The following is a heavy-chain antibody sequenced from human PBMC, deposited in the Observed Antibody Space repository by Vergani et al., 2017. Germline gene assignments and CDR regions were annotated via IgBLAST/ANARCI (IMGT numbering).Heavy chain of an antibody. CDR2: INAGNGNT. D-gene: IGHD4-17*01. J-gene: IGHJ6*03. Sequence: QVQLVQSGAEVKKPGASVKVSCKASGYTFTSYAMHWVRQAPGQRLEWMGWINAGNGNTKYSQQFQGRVTITRDTSASTAYMEQSSLSSEATPVYYCARDLYGDYPYFYYYMDVWGKGTTVTVSS. CDR3: ARDLYGDYPYFYYYMDV. V-gene: IGHV1-3*01. CDR1: GYTFTSYA.